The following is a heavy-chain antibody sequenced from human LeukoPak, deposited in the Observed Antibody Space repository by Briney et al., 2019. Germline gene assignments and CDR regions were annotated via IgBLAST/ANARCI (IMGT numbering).Heavy chain of an antibody. D-gene: IGHD3-3*01. CDR1: GFTFDDYG. CDR3: ARGGITIFGGIIYQDY. J-gene: IGHJ4*02. CDR2: INWNGRST. V-gene: IGHV3-20*04. Sequence: GGSLRLSRAASGFTFDDYGMSWVRQAPGKGLEWVSGINWNGRSTAYADSVKGRFTISRDNAKNSLYLQMNSLRAEDTAFYYCARGGITIFGGIIYQDYWGQGTLVTVSS.